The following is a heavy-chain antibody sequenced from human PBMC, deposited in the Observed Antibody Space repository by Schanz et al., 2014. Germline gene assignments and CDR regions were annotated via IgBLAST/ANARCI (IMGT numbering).Heavy chain of an antibody. J-gene: IGHJ6*02. V-gene: IGHV3-72*01. Sequence: EVQVVESGGGLVQPGGSLRLSCAASGFTFSDHHMDWVRQAPGKGLEWLGRTRNKANSYTTGYAASVKSRFTISRDESKNSLSLQMNRLNTADMAVYYCARSPRMDVWGQGTMVTVSS. CDR1: GFTFSDHH. CDR3: ARSPRMDV. CDR2: TRNKANSYTT.